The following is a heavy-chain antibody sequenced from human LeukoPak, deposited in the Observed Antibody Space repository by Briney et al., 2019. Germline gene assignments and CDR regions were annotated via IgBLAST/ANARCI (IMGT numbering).Heavy chain of an antibody. V-gene: IGHV4-34*01. J-gene: IGHJ2*01. D-gene: IGHD2-2*01. CDR3: ARGRYCSSTSCRPRSWLRDFDL. CDR2: INHSGST. CDR1: GHSFSGYY. Sequence: SETLSLPCAVYGHSFSGYYWSWLRQPPGKGLEWIGEINHSGSTNYNPSLKSRVTISVDTSKNQFSLKLSSVTAADTAVYYWARGRYCSSTSCRPRSWLRDFDLWGRGTLVTVSS.